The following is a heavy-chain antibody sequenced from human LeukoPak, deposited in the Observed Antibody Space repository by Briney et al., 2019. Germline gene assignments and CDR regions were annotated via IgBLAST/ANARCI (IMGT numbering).Heavy chain of an antibody. D-gene: IGHD1-26*01. CDR2: IYHSGST. CDR3: ALVGATMSGAFDI. J-gene: IGHJ3*02. V-gene: IGHV4-30-2*01. Sequence: PSETLSLTCTVSGGSISSGGYYWSWIRQPPGKGLEWIGYIYHSGSTYYNPSLKSRVTISVDRSKNQFSLKLSSVTAADTAVYYCALVGATMSGAFDIWGQGTMVTVSS. CDR1: GGSISSGGYY.